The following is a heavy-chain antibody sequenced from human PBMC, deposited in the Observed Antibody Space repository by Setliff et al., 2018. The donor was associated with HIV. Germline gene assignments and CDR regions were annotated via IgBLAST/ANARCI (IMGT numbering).Heavy chain of an antibody. CDR1: GYSFNSYW. V-gene: IGHV5-51*01. Sequence: PGESLKISCKGSGYSFNSYWIGWVRQMPGRGLEWMGIIWPGDSDTRYSPSFQGQVTISADKSISTAYLQWSSLKASDTAMYYCVRQLRSNYRFPYFDYWGQGIQVTVSS. D-gene: IGHD4-4*01. CDR3: VRQLRSNYRFPYFDY. CDR2: IWPGDSDT. J-gene: IGHJ4*02.